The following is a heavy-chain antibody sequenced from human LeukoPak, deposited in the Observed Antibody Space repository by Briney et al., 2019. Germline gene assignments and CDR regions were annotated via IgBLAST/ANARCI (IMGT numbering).Heavy chain of an antibody. CDR2: ISYDGSNK. CDR1: GFTFSNYA. D-gene: IGHD1-26*01. Sequence: PGGSLRLSCSASGFTFSNYAMHWVRQAPGKGLEWVAVISYDGSNKYYADSVKGRFTISRDNSKNTLYLQMNSLRAEDTAVYYCARSGSYYGGTFGLYYFDYWGQGTLVTVSS. J-gene: IGHJ4*02. CDR3: ARSGSYYGGTFGLYYFDY. V-gene: IGHV3-30*14.